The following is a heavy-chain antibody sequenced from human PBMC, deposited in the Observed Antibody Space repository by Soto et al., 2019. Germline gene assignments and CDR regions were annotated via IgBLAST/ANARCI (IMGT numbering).Heavy chain of an antibody. V-gene: IGHV4-59*08. D-gene: IGHD1-26*01. CDR1: GCTISSWY. CDR3: ARRYGSAIDY. Sequence: PSETLSLTCTVSGCTISSWYWSWIRQSPGKGLEWIGYIYYSGSTNCNPSLKSRVTISVDTSKNQFSLKLSSVTAADTAVYYFARRYGSAIDYWGQGTLVTVSS. CDR2: IYYSGST. J-gene: IGHJ4*02.